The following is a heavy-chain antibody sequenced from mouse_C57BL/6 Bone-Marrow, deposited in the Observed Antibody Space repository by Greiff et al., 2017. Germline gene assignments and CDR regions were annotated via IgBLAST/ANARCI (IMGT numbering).Heavy chain of an antibody. V-gene: IGHV1-81*01. CDR1: GYTFTSYG. Sequence: VQLKQSGAELARPGASLKLSCTASGYTFTSYGISWVKQTTDQGLEWIGTIIPGGGNTYYNDNFKGQVPLTADKSTSTAYMQLRSLTSEDAAVYFCARDGSRQHFAYWGQGTLVTVSA. CDR2: IIPGGGNT. D-gene: IGHD1-1*01. J-gene: IGHJ3*01. CDR3: ARDGSRQHFAY.